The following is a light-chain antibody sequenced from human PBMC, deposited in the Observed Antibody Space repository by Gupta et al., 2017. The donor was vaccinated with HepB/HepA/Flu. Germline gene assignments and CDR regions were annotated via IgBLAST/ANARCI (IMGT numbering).Light chain of an antibody. Sequence: QSVLTQPPSVSAAPGEKVTISCSGSSPNIGNNFVSWYQQVPGTAPKLLIYENNKRPSGMPDRFSGSKSGTSATLGISGLQTGDEADYYCGTWDSSLSGGEVVFGGGTKLTVL. V-gene: IGLV1-51*01. CDR3: GTWDSSLSGGEVV. CDR2: ENN. J-gene: IGLJ2*01. CDR1: SPNIGNNF.